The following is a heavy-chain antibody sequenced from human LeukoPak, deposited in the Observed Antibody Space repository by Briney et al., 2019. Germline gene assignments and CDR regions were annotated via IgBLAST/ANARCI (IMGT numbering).Heavy chain of an antibody. CDR1: GFTFSSYG. V-gene: IGHV3-30*18. CDR3: AKARCSSTSCSHYFDY. CDR2: ISYDESHK. D-gene: IGHD2-2*01. Sequence: GGSLRLSCAASGFTFSSYGMHWLRKAPDKGLEWVAVISYDESHKYYAHSVKGRFTISRDTSKNTLYLQMNSLRAEDTGVYYCAKARCSSTSCSHYFDYWGQGTLVTVSS. J-gene: IGHJ4*02.